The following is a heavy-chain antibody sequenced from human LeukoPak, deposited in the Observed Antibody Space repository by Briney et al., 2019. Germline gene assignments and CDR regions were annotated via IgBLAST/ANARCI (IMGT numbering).Heavy chain of an antibody. CDR1: GYTFTGYY. Sequence: ASVKVSCKASGYTFTGYYMHWVRQAPGQGLEWMEWINPNSGGTNYAQKFQGRVTMTRDTSISTAYMELSRLRSDDTAVYYCARQYCSSTSCRHLSYWGQGTLVTVSS. CDR2: INPNSGGT. CDR3: ARQYCSSTSCRHLSY. D-gene: IGHD2-2*01. V-gene: IGHV1-2*02. J-gene: IGHJ4*02.